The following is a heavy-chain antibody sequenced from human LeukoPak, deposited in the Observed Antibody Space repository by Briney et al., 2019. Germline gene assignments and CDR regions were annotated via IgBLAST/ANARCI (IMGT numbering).Heavy chain of an antibody. CDR1: GFTFSTYS. Sequence: GGSLRLSCAASGFTFSTYSMNWVRQAPGKGLEWVSSISSSSSYIYYADSVKGRFTISRDNAKNSLYLQMTSLRAEDPALYSCARWGDRRGGAFDIWGQGTMVTVSS. D-gene: IGHD3-16*01. V-gene: IGHV3-21*01. J-gene: IGHJ3*02. CDR3: ARWGDRRGGAFDI. CDR2: ISSSSSYI.